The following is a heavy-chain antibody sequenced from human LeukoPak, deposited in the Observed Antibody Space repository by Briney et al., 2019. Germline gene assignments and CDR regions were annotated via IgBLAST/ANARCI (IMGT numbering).Heavy chain of an antibody. CDR2: IYTSGTT. Sequence: SETLSLTCTVSGGSISNFYWNWIRQPPGEGLEWIGYIYTSGTTNYNSSLKSRVTISVDTSKNQFSLKLSSVTAADTAVYYCARRVSSYYYYMDVWGKGTTVTVSS. D-gene: IGHD3-10*01. CDR3: ARRVSSYYYYMDV. CDR1: GGSISNFY. V-gene: IGHV4-4*09. J-gene: IGHJ6*03.